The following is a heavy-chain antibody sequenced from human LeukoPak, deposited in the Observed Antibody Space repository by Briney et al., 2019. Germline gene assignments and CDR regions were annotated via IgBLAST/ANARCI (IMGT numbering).Heavy chain of an antibody. CDR2: INHSGST. Sequence: SETLSLTCAVYGGSFSGYYWSWIRQPPGKGLEWIGEINHSGSTNYNPSLKSRVTISVDTSKNQFSLKLSSVTAADTAVYYCARGVKTAMADYWGQGTLVTVSS. J-gene: IGHJ4*02. V-gene: IGHV4-34*01. D-gene: IGHD5-18*01. CDR3: ARGVKTAMADY. CDR1: GGSFSGYY.